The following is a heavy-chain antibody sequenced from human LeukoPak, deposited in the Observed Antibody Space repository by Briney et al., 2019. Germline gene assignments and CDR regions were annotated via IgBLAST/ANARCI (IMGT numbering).Heavy chain of an antibody. Sequence: ASVKVSCKASGYTFTSYAMHWVRQAPGQRLEWMGWINAGNGNTKYSQKFQGRVTITRDTSASTAYMELSSLRSEDTAVYYCASNGDYYGSGSYYHHWFDPWGQGTLVTVSS. J-gene: IGHJ5*02. CDR1: GYTFTSYA. CDR2: INAGNGNT. V-gene: IGHV1-3*01. CDR3: ASNGDYYGSGSYYHHWFDP. D-gene: IGHD3-10*01.